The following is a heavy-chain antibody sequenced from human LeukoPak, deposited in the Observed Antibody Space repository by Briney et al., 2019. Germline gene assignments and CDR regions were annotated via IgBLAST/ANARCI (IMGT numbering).Heavy chain of an antibody. D-gene: IGHD5-18*01. J-gene: IGHJ4*02. CDR2: INHSGST. V-gene: IGHV4-34*01. CDR1: GVSFSGYY. Sequence: SETLSLTCAVYGVSFSGYYWSWVRQPPGKGLEWVGEINHSGSTNYNPSLKSGVTISVNTTKKQFSLKRRAVPAAETAVFYCARFHPTASLDYWGQGTLVTVSS. CDR3: ARFHPTASLDY.